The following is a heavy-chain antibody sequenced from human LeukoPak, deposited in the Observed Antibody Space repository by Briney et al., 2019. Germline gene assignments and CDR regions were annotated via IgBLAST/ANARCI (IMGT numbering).Heavy chain of an antibody. V-gene: IGHV1-24*01. Sequence: GASVKVSCKVSGYTLTELSMHWVRQAPGKGLEWMGGFDPEDGETIYAQKFQGRVTMTEDTSTDTAYMKLSSLRSEDTAVYYCATGAGLGVGVLYNWFDPWGQGTLVTVSS. CDR2: FDPEDGET. D-gene: IGHD1-26*01. CDR1: GYTLTELS. J-gene: IGHJ5*02. CDR3: ATGAGLGVGVLYNWFDP.